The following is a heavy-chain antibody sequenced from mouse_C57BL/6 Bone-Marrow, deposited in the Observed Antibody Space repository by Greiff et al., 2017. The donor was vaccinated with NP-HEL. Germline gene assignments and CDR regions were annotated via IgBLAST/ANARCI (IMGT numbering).Heavy chain of an antibody. CDR1: GYTFTSYW. Sequence: VQLQQPGAELVRPGTSVKLSCKASGYTFTSYWMHWVKQRPGQGLEWIGVIDPSDSYTNYNQKFKGKSTLTVDTSSSTAYMQLSSLTSDDSAVYYCASSRDDVYSQEVYAMDYWGQGTSVTVSS. V-gene: IGHV1-59*01. J-gene: IGHJ4*01. D-gene: IGHD2-3*01. CDR3: ASSRDDVYSQEVYAMDY. CDR2: IDPSDSYT.